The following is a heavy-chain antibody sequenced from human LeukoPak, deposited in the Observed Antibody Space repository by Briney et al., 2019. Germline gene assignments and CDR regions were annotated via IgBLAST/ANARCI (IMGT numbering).Heavy chain of an antibody. CDR3: ARNRDGLGY. CDR1: GYTFIDYE. CDR2: INPNSGGT. D-gene: IGHD5-24*01. V-gene: IGHV1-2*02. Sequence: GASVKVSCKASGYTFIDYEIYWVLQAPGQGLEWMGWINPNSGGTNYAQKVQGRVTLTRDTSISTAYMELSRLRSDDTAVYYCARNRDGLGYWGQGTLVTVSS. J-gene: IGHJ4*02.